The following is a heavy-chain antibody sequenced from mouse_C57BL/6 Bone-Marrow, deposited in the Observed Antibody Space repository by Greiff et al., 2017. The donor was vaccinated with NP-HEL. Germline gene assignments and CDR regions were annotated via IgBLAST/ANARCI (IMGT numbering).Heavy chain of an antibody. D-gene: IGHD2-12*01. CDR3: TGGCYDFAY. J-gene: IGHJ3*01. CDR1: GFTFSNYW. V-gene: IGHV6-3*01. Sequence: EVMLVESGGGLVQPGGSMKLSCVASGFTFSNYWMNWVRQSPEKGLEWVAQIRLKSDNYATHYAESVKGRFTISRDYSKSSVYLQMNNLRAEDTGIYYCTGGCYDFAYWGQGTLVTVAA. CDR2: IRLKSDNYAT.